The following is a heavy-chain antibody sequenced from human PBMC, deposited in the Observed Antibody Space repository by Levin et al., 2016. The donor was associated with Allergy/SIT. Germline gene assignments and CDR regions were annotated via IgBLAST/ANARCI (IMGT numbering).Heavy chain of an antibody. Sequence: PGKGLEWIGEINHSGSTNYNPSLKSRVTISVDTSKNQFSLKLSSVTAADTAVYYCARTRRWIQLWELQSNWFDPWGQGTLVTVSS. V-gene: IGHV4-34*01. CDR2: INHSGST. J-gene: IGHJ5*02. CDR3: ARTRRWIQLWELQSNWFDP. D-gene: IGHD5-18*01.